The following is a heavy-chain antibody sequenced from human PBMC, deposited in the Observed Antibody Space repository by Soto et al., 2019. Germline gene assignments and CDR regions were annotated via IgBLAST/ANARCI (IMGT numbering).Heavy chain of an antibody. J-gene: IGHJ5*01. CDR3: ARDRYFYDSAGYYRTLDS. V-gene: IGHV4-59*01. Sequence: QVHLQESGPGLVKPSETLSLSCTISGGSFNNDYWTWIRQSPGKGLEWIGYIFHSGITDYNPSVKSLVTISIDKSKNLFSLKLTSVTAADTAVYDCARDRYFYDSAGYYRTLDSWGQGILVTVSS. CDR2: IFHSGIT. CDR1: GGSFNNDY. D-gene: IGHD3-22*01.